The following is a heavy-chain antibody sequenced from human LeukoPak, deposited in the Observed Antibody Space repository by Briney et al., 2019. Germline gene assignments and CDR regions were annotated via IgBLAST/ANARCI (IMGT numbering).Heavy chain of an antibody. CDR2: TYYRSKWYS. D-gene: IGHD2-15*01. V-gene: IGHV6-1*01. Sequence: SQTLSLTCAVSGDSVSSNTAAGNWIRQSPSRGLEWLGRTYYRSKWYSDYAVSVKSRMTIYADTSKNQFSLQLNSVTPEDTAVYYCVRGVLTVAATFDYWGQGTLVTVSS. J-gene: IGHJ4*02. CDR1: GDSVSSNTAA. CDR3: VRGVLTVAATFDY.